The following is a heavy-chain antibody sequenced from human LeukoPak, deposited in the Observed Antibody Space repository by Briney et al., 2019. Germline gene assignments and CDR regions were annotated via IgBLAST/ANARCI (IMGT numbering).Heavy chain of an antibody. CDR2: INPNSGGT. Sequence: ASVKVSCKASGYTFTSYDINWVRQAPGQGLEWMGWINPNSGGTNYAQKFQGRVTMARDTSISTAYMELSRLRSDDTAVYYCARGFGSNPPQGPFFDYWGQGTLVTVSS. J-gene: IGHJ4*02. V-gene: IGHV1-2*02. D-gene: IGHD4-11*01. CDR1: GYTFTSYD. CDR3: ARGFGSNPPQGPFFDY.